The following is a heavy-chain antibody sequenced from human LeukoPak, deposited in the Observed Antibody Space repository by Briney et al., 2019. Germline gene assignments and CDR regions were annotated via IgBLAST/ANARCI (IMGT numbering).Heavy chain of an antibody. CDR2: ISSSGST. J-gene: IGHJ4*02. D-gene: IGHD3-16*02. CDR1: GDSISSGDYY. CDR3: ARDEDGRLGELSAPYY. V-gene: IGHV4-61*02. Sequence: SETLSLTCTVSGDSISSGDYYWSWIRQPAGKGLEWIGRISSSGSTNYNPSLKSRVTISVDTSKNQFSLKLSSVTAADTAVYYCARDEDGRLGELSAPYYWGQGTLVTVSS.